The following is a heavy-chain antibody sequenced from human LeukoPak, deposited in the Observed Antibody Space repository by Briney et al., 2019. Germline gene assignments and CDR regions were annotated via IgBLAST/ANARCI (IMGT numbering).Heavy chain of an antibody. CDR1: GGTFISYA. Sequence: SVKVSCKASGGTFISYAISWVRQAPGQGLEWMGGIIPIFGTANYAQKFQGRVTITADESTSTAYMELSSLRSEDTAVYYCARVPVTGDHWFDPWGQGTLVTVSS. D-gene: IGHD7-27*01. V-gene: IGHV1-69*13. CDR3: ARVPVTGDHWFDP. J-gene: IGHJ5*02. CDR2: IIPIFGTA.